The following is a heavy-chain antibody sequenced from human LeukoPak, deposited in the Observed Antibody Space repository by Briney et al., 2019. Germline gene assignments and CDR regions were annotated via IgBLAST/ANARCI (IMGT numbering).Heavy chain of an antibody. Sequence: GESLKISCKGSGYSFTSYWIGWARQMPGKGLEWMGIIYPGDSDTRYSPSFQGQVTISADKSISTAYLQWSSLKASDTAMYYCARHSRTDIAARYYGMDVWGQGTTVTVSS. CDR1: GYSFTSYW. CDR3: ARHSRTDIAARYYGMDV. J-gene: IGHJ6*02. V-gene: IGHV5-51*01. D-gene: IGHD6-6*01. CDR2: IYPGDSDT.